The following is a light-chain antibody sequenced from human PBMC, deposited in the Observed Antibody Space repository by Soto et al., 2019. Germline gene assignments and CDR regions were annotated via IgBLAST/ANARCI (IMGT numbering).Light chain of an antibody. CDR1: QSVLYSSNNKDY. CDR3: QQYFTTPRT. Sequence: DIVMTQSQDSLAVSLGERATINCKSSQSVLYSSNNKDYLAWYQQKPGQPPKLLIYWASTRQFGVPDRFSGSGSGTDFTLTISSLQAEDVAVYYCQQYFTTPRTFGQGTKVEIK. J-gene: IGKJ1*01. V-gene: IGKV4-1*01. CDR2: WAS.